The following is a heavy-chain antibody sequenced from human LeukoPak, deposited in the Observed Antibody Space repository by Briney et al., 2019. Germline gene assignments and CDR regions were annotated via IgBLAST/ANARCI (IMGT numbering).Heavy chain of an antibody. D-gene: IGHD4-17*01. Sequence: PSETPSLTCTVSGGSVKSSTYYWVWIRQPPGKGLEWIGSVYYSGSTYYNPSLKSRVTMSVDTSKNQVSLKLSSVTAADTAVYYCARRSRGDDSIGDAFDIWGQGTMVTVSS. CDR1: GGSVKSSTYY. CDR2: VYYSGST. V-gene: IGHV4-39*01. CDR3: ARRSRGDDSIGDAFDI. J-gene: IGHJ3*02.